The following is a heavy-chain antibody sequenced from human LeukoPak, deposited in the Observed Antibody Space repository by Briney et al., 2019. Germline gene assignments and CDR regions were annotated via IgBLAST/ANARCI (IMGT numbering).Heavy chain of an antibody. V-gene: IGHV4-4*07. J-gene: IGHJ4*02. CDR1: GGSISSYY. CDR2: IYTSGST. D-gene: IGHD3/OR15-3a*01. Sequence: SETLSLTCTVSGGSISSYYWSWFRQPAEKGLEWIGRIYTSGSTYYNPSLKSRVTISADTSKNQFSLRLTSVTAADTAVYYCARQTGSGLFILPGGQGTLVTVSS. CDR3: ARQTGSGLFILP.